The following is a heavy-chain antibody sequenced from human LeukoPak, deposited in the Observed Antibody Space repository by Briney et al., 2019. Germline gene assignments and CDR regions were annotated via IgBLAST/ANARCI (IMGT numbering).Heavy chain of an antibody. CDR2: ISAYNGNT. V-gene: IGHV1-18*01. CDR1: GYTFTSYG. D-gene: IGHD2-21*02. Sequence: GASVKVSCKASGYTFTSYGISWVRQAPGQGLEWMGWISAYNGNTNYAQKLQGRVTMTTDTSTSTAYMELRSLRSEDTAVYYCARDNGQAVDCGGDCYPFDYWGQGTLVTVSS. J-gene: IGHJ4*02. CDR3: ARDNGQAVDCGGDCYPFDY.